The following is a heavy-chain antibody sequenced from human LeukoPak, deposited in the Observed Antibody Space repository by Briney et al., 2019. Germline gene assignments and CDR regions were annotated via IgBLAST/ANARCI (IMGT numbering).Heavy chain of an antibody. J-gene: IGHJ6*02. CDR1: GYTFTSYG. D-gene: IGHD3-10*01. V-gene: IGHV1-18*01. CDR2: ISAYKGNT. Sequence: ASVKVSCKASGYTFTSYGISWVRQAPGQGLEWMGWISAYKGNTNYAQKLQSRVTMTTDTSTSTAYMELRSLRSDDTAVYYCARVGKLLWFGELLSGYYYYGMDVWGQGTTVTVSS. CDR3: ARVGKLLWFGELLSGYYYYGMDV.